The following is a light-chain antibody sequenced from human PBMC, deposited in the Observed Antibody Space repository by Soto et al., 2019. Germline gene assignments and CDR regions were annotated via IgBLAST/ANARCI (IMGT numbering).Light chain of an antibody. J-gene: IGLJ2*01. CDR1: SSDVGSYNL. V-gene: IGLV2-23*01. CDR3: CSYAGSR. Sequence: QSALTQPASVSGSPGQSITISCTGTSSDVGSYNLVSWYQQHPGKAPKLMIYEGSKRPSGVSNRFSGSKSGNTASLTISGLQAEDEADYYCCSYAGSRFGGGTQLTVL. CDR2: EGS.